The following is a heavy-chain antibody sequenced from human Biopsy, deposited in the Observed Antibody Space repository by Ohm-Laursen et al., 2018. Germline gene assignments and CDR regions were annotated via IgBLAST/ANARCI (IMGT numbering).Heavy chain of an antibody. V-gene: IGHV1-58*02. J-gene: IGHJ4*02. CDR3: ASRPNCGGDCSSGFDY. CDR1: GFTFNRSA. CDR2: IVVGGGNT. Sequence: SVKVSCKASGFTFNRSAMQWVRQARGQRLEWIGWIVVGGGNTNYAQNFQERVTITRDMSTSTAYMELSSLRSEDTAVYYCASRPNCGGDCSSGFDYWGQGTLVTVSS. D-gene: IGHD2-21*02.